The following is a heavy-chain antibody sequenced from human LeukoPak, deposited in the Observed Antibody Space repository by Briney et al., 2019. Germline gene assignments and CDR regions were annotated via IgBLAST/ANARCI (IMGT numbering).Heavy chain of an antibody. CDR3: ARLRWRYFDY. CDR2: IYYSGST. Sequence: PSETLSLTCTVSGGSISSSSYYWGWLRQPPGKGLEWIGGIYYSGSTYYNPSLKSRVTISVDTSKNQFSLKLSSVTAADTAVYYCARLRWRYFDYWGQGTLVTVSS. D-gene: IGHD4-23*01. J-gene: IGHJ4*02. CDR1: GGSISSSSYY. V-gene: IGHV4-39*01.